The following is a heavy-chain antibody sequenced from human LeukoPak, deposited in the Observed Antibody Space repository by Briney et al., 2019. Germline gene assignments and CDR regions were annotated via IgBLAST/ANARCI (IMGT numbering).Heavy chain of an antibody. J-gene: IGHJ3*02. CDR3: ARTWQQLASDAFDI. CDR1: GGSISSGGYY. Sequence: SETLSLTCTVSGGSISSGGYYWSWIRQPPGKGLEWIGYIYHSGSTYYNPSLKSRVTISVDRSKNQFSLKLSSVTAADTAVYYCARTWQQLASDAFDIWGQGTMVTVSS. V-gene: IGHV4-30-2*01. D-gene: IGHD6-13*01. CDR2: IYHSGST.